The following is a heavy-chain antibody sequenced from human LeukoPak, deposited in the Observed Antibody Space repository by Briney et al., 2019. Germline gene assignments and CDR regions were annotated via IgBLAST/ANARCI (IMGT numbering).Heavy chain of an antibody. J-gene: IGHJ4*02. Sequence: SETLSLTCTVSGGSISSYYWSWIRQPPGKGLEWIGYIYYSGSTNYSPSLKSRVTISVDTSKNQFSLKLSSVTAADTAVYYCARRYDSSGYPTTSLYYFDYWGQGTLVTVSS. CDR1: GGSISSYY. CDR3: ARRYDSSGYPTTSLYYFDY. CDR2: IYYSGST. D-gene: IGHD3-22*01. V-gene: IGHV4-59*12.